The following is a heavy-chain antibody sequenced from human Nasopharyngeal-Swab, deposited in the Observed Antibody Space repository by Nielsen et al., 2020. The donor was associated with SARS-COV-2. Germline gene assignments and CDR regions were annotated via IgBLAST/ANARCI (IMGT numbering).Heavy chain of an antibody. J-gene: IGHJ4*02. CDR1: GFTLSSYA. V-gene: IGHV3-23*01. Sequence: GESLKISCAASGFTLSSYAMTWVRQAPGKGLEWVSAISGSGRSTYYADSVKGRFTISRDNSKNTLYLQMNSLRAEDTAVYYCASGSYADFDYWGQGTLVSVSS. CDR2: ISGSGRST. D-gene: IGHD1-26*01. CDR3: ASGSYADFDY.